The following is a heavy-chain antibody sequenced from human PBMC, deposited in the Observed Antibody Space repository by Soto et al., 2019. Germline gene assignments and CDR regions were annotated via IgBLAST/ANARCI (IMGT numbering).Heavy chain of an antibody. V-gene: IGHV3-9*01. CDR1: GFTFDDYA. J-gene: IGHJ4*02. CDR2: ITWNSHVL. CDR3: AKGGPEGFCGDGRCDFEQ. Sequence: VQLVESGGDLVQPGGSLRLSCAASGFTFDDYAMHWVRRVPGRGLEWVSSITWNSHVLGYADSVKGGFTVSRDNAKNALYLQMNSLRPEDTAVYYCAKGGPEGFCGDGRCDFEQWGQGTLVTVSS. D-gene: IGHD2-21*01.